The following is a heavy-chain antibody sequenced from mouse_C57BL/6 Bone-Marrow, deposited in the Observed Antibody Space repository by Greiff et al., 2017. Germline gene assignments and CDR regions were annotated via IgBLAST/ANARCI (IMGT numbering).Heavy chain of an antibody. V-gene: IGHV1-42*01. CDR2: INPSTGGT. CDR3: ARGWLDY. CDR1: GYSFTGYY. D-gene: IGHD3-3*01. J-gene: IGHJ2*01. Sequence: DVKLQESGPELVKPGASVKISCTASGYSFTGYYMNWVQQSPEKSLEWIGEINPSTGGTTYNQKFKAKATLTKDKSSSTAYMQLKSLASEDSAIYYCARGWLDYGGQGTTLTVSS.